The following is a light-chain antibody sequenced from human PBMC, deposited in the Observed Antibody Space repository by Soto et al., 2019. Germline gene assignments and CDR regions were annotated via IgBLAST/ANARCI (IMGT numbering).Light chain of an antibody. CDR2: DVS. CDR3: SSYTSSSTPYV. CDR1: SSDVGGYNY. V-gene: IGLV2-14*01. J-gene: IGLJ1*01. Sequence: QSVLTQPASVSGSPGQSITISCTGTSSDVGGYNYVSWYQQHPGKAPKLMIYDVSNRPSGVSIRFSGSKSGNTASLTFSGLQAEDEADYYCSSYTSSSTPYVFGTGTKVTVL.